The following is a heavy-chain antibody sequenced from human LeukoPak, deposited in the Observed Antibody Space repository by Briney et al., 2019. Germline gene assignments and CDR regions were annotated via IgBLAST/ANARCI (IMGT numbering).Heavy chain of an antibody. CDR3: ARDLDGSGDYHWFDP. D-gene: IGHD3-10*01. CDR2: IYGDGSFT. CDR1: GFTFSNFW. V-gene: IGHV3-74*01. Sequence: GGSLRLSCAASGFTFSNFWMHWVRQAPGKGLVWVALIYGDGSFTRYADSVEGRFTISRDNAKNTVYLQMNSLRAEDTAVYYCARDLDGSGDYHWFDPWGQGTLVTVSS. J-gene: IGHJ5*02.